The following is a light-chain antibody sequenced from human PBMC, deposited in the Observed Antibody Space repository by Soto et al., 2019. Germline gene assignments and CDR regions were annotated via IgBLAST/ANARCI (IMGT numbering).Light chain of an antibody. CDR2: DAS. J-gene: IGKJ1*01. CDR3: QQYDSSPRT. Sequence: EIVLTQSPGTLSLSPGERVTLSCRASQSVSSSSLAWYQQKPGQAPRLLIYDASSRATGIPDRFSGSGSGTDFPLTIRRLEPEDFAVYYCQQYDSSPRTLGQGTTVDI. V-gene: IGKV3-20*01. CDR1: QSVSSSS.